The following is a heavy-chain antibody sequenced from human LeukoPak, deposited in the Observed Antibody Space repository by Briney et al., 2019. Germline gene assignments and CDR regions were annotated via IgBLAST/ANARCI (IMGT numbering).Heavy chain of an antibody. Sequence: GGSLRLSCAASGFTFSSYAMHWVRQAPGKGLEWVAVISYDGSNKYYADSVKGRFTIARDNSKNTLYLQMNSLRAEDTAVYYCARGSYSGSFRGDYWGQGTLVTVSS. V-gene: IGHV3-30-3*01. CDR2: ISYDGSNK. D-gene: IGHD1-26*01. J-gene: IGHJ4*02. CDR1: GFTFSSYA. CDR3: ARGSYSGSFRGDY.